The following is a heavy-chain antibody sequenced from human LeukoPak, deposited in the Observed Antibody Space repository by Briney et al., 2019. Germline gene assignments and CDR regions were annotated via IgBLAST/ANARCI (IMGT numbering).Heavy chain of an antibody. J-gene: IGHJ6*02. CDR2: IYSGGST. V-gene: IGHV3-66*01. CDR1: GFSVSANY. Sequence: GESLKISCAASGFSVSANYMTWVRQAPGKGLEWVSVIYSGGSTYYADSAKGRLSISRDNSKNTLFLHMDTLRAEDTAVYYCASTVGPSAYYYYGLDVWGQGTTVTVSS. CDR3: ASTVGPSAYYYYGLDV. D-gene: IGHD4-23*01.